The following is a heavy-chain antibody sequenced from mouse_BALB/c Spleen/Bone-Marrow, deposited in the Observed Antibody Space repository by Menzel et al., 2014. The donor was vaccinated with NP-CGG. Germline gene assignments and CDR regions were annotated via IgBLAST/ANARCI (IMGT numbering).Heavy chain of an antibody. Sequence: EVKLMESGGGLVKSGGSLKLSCAASGFTFNSYSMSWVRQTPEKRLEWVATISGGGSYTFYPDSVKGRFTISRDNAKNNLYLQLSSLRSEDTALYYCARHAYYDQTEVSFVYWGQGTLVTVSA. J-gene: IGHJ3*01. CDR1: GFTFNSYS. V-gene: IGHV5-9-2*01. D-gene: IGHD2-4*01. CDR3: ARHAYYDQTEVSFVY. CDR2: ISGGGSYT.